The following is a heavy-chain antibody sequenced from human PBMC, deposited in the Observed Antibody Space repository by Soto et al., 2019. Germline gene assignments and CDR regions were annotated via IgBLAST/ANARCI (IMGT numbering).Heavy chain of an antibody. Sequence: GGSLKLSCAASGFTFSGSAMHWVRQASGKGLEWVGRIRSKANSYATAYAASVKGRFTISRDDSKNTAYLQMNSLKTDDTAVYYCTRTDSGYDYVFRLYYLDVWGKGTTVTVSS. D-gene: IGHD5-12*01. V-gene: IGHV3-73*01. CDR3: TRTDSGYDYVFRLYYLDV. CDR2: IRSKANSYAT. CDR1: GFTFSGSA. J-gene: IGHJ6*03.